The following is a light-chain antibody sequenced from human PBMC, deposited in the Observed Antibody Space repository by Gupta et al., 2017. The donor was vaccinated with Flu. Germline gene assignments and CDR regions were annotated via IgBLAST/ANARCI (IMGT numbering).Light chain of an antibody. CDR2: KDN. V-gene: IGLV3-1*01. J-gene: IGLJ2*01. CDR1: NLGEKY. Sequence: SYDLPQPPSVSVYPGQTATLTCSGSNLGEKYACWYQQKAGQSPVLLIYKDNNRASGSPERFSGSNAGNTATLTISGTQAGDADDYYWQTWDANNEVFGGGTKVTVL. CDR3: QTWDANNEV.